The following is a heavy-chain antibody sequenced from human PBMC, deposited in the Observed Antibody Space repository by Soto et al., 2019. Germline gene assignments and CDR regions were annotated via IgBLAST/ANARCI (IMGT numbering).Heavy chain of an antibody. Sequence: SVKVSCKASGGTFSSYAISWVRQAPGQGLEWMGGIIPIFGTANYAQKFQGRVTITADESTSTAYMELSSLRSEDTAVYYCARDLPHSCSSMGPYYYYYGMDVGGQGTTVTVSS. D-gene: IGHD6-6*01. CDR2: IIPIFGTA. CDR1: GGTFSSYA. CDR3: ARDLPHSCSSMGPYYYYYGMDV. J-gene: IGHJ6*02. V-gene: IGHV1-69*13.